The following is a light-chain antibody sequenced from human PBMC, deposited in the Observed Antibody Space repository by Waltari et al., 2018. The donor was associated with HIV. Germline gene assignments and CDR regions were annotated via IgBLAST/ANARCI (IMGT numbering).Light chain of an antibody. V-gene: IGLV1-47*01. CDR3: VVWDDSLSGVV. J-gene: IGLJ2*01. CDR2: RDN. CDR1: SPNIGSNN. Sequence: QSVVTQSPSASGTPGQSVTISCSGSSPNIGSNNVFWYQHPPGTAPKLLTDRDNQRPSGGPDRISGSRSGTSASLAISGLRSEDEAVYYCVVWDDSLSGVVFGGGTSLTVL.